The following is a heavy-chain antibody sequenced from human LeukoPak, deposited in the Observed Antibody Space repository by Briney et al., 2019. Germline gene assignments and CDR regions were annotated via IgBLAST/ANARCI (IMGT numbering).Heavy chain of an antibody. V-gene: IGHV1-46*01. D-gene: IGHD3-22*01. Sequence: ASVKVSCKASGYTFTSYYMHWVRQAPGQGLEWMGLINPSGGSTSYAQKFQGRVTMTRDMSTSTVYMELSSLRSEDTAVYYCARRPYYYDSSGPFDYWGQGTLVTVSS. J-gene: IGHJ4*02. CDR3: ARRPYYYDSSGPFDY. CDR1: GYTFTSYY. CDR2: INPSGGST.